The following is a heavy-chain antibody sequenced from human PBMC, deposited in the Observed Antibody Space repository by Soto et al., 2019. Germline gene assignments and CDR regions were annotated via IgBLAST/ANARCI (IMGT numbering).Heavy chain of an antibody. CDR2: IRSSDRTI. CDR3: ARDSAFSFDY. CDR1: GFTFSTYS. Sequence: GGSLRLSCAASGFTFSTYSMNWVRQAPGKGLEWVSYIRSSDRTIYYADSVKGRFTISSDNAENSLYLQMNSLRAEDTAVYYCARDSAFSFDYWGQGALVTVSS. V-gene: IGHV3-48*01. J-gene: IGHJ4*02.